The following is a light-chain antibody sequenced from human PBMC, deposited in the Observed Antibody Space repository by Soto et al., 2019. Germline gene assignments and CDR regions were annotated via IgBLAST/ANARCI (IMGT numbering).Light chain of an antibody. Sequence: DIPMTQSPSSVSAAVGDRVTITCRASQGINKWLAWYQQKPGKAPQLLISAASTLRSGVPSRFSGSGSGTDFFLTISNLQPEDFASYFCQQPNSFPLTFGGGTRVEI. CDR2: AAS. CDR3: QQPNSFPLT. J-gene: IGKJ4*01. V-gene: IGKV1-12*01. CDR1: QGINKW.